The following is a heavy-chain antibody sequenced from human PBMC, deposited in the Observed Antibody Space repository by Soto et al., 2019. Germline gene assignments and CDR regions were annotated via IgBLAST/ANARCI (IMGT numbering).Heavy chain of an antibody. CDR2: IYHSGST. D-gene: IGHD6-25*01. CDR3: SREAAGILNWFDP. Sequence: QVQLQESGPGLVKPSQTLSLTCTVSGGSISSGGYYWSWIRQHPGKGLEWIGYIYHSGSTYYNPSLKTRVTISVATSKNQFALKPSSVTVAATALYYCSREAAGILNWFDPWGQGTLVTVSS. J-gene: IGHJ5*02. CDR1: GGSISSGGYY. V-gene: IGHV4-31*03.